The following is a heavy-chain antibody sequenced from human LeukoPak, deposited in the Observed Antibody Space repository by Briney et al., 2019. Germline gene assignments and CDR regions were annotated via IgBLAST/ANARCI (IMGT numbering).Heavy chain of an antibody. J-gene: IGHJ4*02. V-gene: IGHV3-11*05. CDR1: GFTFSDYH. Sequence: GGSLRLSCAASGFTFSDYHMSWIRQAPGKGLEGVSYISSSGSFTNYAESLKGRFTISRDNAKNSLYLQMNSLRAEDTAVYYCARGSGTSYFDYWGQGTLVTFSS. CDR3: ARGSGTSYFDY. D-gene: IGHD3-10*01. CDR2: ISSSGSFT.